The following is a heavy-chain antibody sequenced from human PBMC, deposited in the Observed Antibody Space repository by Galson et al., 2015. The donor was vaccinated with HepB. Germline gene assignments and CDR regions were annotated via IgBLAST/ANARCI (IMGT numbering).Heavy chain of an antibody. CDR1: GFTFSSYT. J-gene: IGHJ3*02. CDR2: ISRSGDYI. V-gene: IGHV3-21*01. CDR3: ARDGSGSYYNPYASDI. Sequence: SLRLSCAASGFTFSSYTMSWVRQAPGKGLEWVSAISRSGDYIYYADSLKGRFTISRDNAKNSLILQMDSLRAEDTAVYYCARDGSGSYYNPYASDIWGQGTMVTVSS. D-gene: IGHD3-10*01.